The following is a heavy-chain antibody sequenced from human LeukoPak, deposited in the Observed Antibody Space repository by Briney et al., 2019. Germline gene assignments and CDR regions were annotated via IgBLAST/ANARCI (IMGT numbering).Heavy chain of an antibody. CDR1: RFTFSNYW. CDR3: ARDSSGYGYEEWY. Sequence: PGGSLRLSCAASRFTFSNYWMSWVRQAPGKGLEWVANIKQDGSEKYYVDSVKGRFTISRDNAKNSLYLQMNSLRAEDTAVYYCARDSSGYGYEEWYWGQGALVTVSS. CDR2: IKQDGSEK. J-gene: IGHJ4*02. D-gene: IGHD5-18*01. V-gene: IGHV3-7*01.